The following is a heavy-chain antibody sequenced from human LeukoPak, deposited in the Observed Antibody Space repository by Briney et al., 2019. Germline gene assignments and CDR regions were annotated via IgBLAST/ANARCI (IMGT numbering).Heavy chain of an antibody. CDR3: ARVKGDGSGSYYLDY. V-gene: IGHV3-72*01. D-gene: IGHD2-15*01. CDR1: GFTFSDRY. CDR2: IRNKANSYTT. Sequence: PGGSLRLSCAASGFTFSDRYMDWVRQAPGKGLEWVGRIRNKANSYTTEYAASVKGRFTISRDDSKNSLYLQMNSLKTEDTAVYYCARVKGDGSGSYYLDYWGQGTLVTVSS. J-gene: IGHJ4*02.